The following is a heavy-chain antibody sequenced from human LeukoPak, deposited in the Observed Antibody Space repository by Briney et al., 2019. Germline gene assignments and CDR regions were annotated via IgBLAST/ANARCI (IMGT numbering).Heavy chain of an antibody. J-gene: IGHJ4*02. CDR2: VYRSGST. CDR3: ARRGTSGWAYYFDF. CDR1: GDSVSSSSSY. Sequence: KPSETLSLTCDVSGDSVSSSSSYWGWVRHVPGKGLEWIGSVYRSGSTYYNPSLRSRVTISVDTSKNQFTPNLTSVTAADTAVYHCARRGTSGWAYYFDFWGPGSLLTVSS. D-gene: IGHD6-19*01. V-gene: IGHV4-39*01.